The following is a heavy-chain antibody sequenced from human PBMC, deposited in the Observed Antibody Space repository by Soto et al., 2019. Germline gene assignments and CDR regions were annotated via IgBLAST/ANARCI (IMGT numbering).Heavy chain of an antibody. J-gene: IGHJ5*02. D-gene: IGHD6-13*01. CDR3: ASCLAAAGTGFDP. CDR2: MNPNSANT. V-gene: IGHV1-8*01. Sequence: QVQLVQSGAEAKKPGASVKVSCKASGYTFTSYDINWVRQATGQGLECMGWMNPNSANTGYAQLFQGRVNMSMNTSINTAYMVLSSLRSEATAVSYCASCLAAAGTGFDPWGQGTLVTVSS. CDR1: GYTFTSYD.